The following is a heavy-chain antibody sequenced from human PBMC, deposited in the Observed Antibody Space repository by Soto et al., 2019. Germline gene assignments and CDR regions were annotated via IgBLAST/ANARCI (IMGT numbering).Heavy chain of an antibody. CDR3: ASHYCSSTNCYNWFDP. CDR2: VFSSGIT. CDR1: GGSISYFY. V-gene: IGHV4-59*01. Sequence: QVQLQESGPGLVKPSETLSLTCAVSGGSISYFYWSWIRQPPGKGLEWIGSVFSSGITNYNPSLKSRVTISLDTSKIQFSLKLGSVTAADTAVYYCASHYCSSTNCYNWFDPWGQGTLVTVSS. J-gene: IGHJ5*02. D-gene: IGHD2-2*01.